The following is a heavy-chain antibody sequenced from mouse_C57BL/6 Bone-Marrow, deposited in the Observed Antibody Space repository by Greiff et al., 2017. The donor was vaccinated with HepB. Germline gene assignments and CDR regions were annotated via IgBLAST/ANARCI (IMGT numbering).Heavy chain of an antibody. D-gene: IGHD1-1*01. CDR1: GYTFTSYW. CDR2: IDPSDSYT. V-gene: IGHV1-50*01. Sequence: QVQLQQPGAELVKPGASVKLSCKASGYTFTSYWMQWVKQRPGQGLEWIGEIDPSDSYTNYNQQFKGKATLTVDTSSSTAYMQLSSLTSEDSAVYYCARRGTTVVAPYYFDYWGQGTTLTVSS. J-gene: IGHJ2*01. CDR3: ARRGTTVVAPYYFDY.